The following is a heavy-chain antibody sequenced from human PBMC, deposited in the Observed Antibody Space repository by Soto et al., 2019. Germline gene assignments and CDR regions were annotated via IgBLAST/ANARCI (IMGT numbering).Heavy chain of an antibody. J-gene: IGHJ4*02. CDR2: ISGSGGST. CDR3: AKDYGGSGWYYYFDY. Sequence: PGGSLRLSCAASGFTFSSYAMSCVRQAPGKGLEWVSAISGSGGSTYYADSVKGRFTISRDNSKNTLYLQMNSLRAEDTAVYYCAKDYGGSGWYYYFDYWGQGTLVTVSS. CDR1: GFTFSSYA. D-gene: IGHD6-19*01. V-gene: IGHV3-23*01.